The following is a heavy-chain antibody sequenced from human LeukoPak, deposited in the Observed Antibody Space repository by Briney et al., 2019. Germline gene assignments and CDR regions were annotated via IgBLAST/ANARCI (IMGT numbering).Heavy chain of an antibody. CDR3: ARVGDTSSYFYYLDY. Sequence: SETLSLTCTVSGGSITTHYWSWIRQPPGKGLEWIGYISYSGGTSYNPSLKSRVTISLDTSKSQFSLKLNSMTAADTAVYYCARVGDTSSYFYYLDYWGRGTLVTVSS. J-gene: IGHJ4*02. D-gene: IGHD3-22*01. V-gene: IGHV4-59*11. CDR2: ISYSGGT. CDR1: GGSITTHY.